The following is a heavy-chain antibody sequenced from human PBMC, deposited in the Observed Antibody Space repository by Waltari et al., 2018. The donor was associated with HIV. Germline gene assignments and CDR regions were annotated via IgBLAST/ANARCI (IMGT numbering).Heavy chain of an antibody. J-gene: IGHJ4*02. CDR1: GSSITSGYY. Sequence: QVQLQESGPGLVQTLETLSLTCAVSGSSITSGYYWAWIRQSPGQGLEWIATIHYNGRADYNPSLGGRVLVSLDPSKNQFSLKMRYVTAADTAIYYCARDWGVTTGPFDFWGQGTQVTVSS. CDR2: IHYNGRA. V-gene: IGHV4-38-2*02. D-gene: IGHD4-4*01. CDR3: ARDWGVTTGPFDF.